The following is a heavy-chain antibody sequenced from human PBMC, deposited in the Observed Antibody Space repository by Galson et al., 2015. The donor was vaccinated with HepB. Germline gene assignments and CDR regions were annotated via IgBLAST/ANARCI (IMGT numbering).Heavy chain of an antibody. CDR1: GFTFTSYW. Sequence: QSGAEVKKPGESLRISCDASGFTFTSYWISWVRQMPGKGLEWMGRINPSDSYVNYSPSFQGHIANSTDKSIATAYLQWNSLRTSRPAIYYGARHGWGSSGWYLYWGQGTLVTVSS. D-gene: IGHD6-19*01. CDR2: INPSDSYV. V-gene: IGHV5-10-1*01. CDR3: ARHGWGSSGWYLY. J-gene: IGHJ4*02.